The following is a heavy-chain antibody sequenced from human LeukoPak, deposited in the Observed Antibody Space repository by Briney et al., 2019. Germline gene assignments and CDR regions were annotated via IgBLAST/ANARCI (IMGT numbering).Heavy chain of an antibody. D-gene: IGHD2-15*01. Sequence: QSGGSLRLSCAASGFTVSSNYMTWVRQAPGKGLEWVSGIYSGGNTYYADSVKGRFTIARDKSKNTLYLQMNSLRAEDTALYYCASRYCSGASCYSYWGQGTLVTVSS. CDR2: IYSGGNT. V-gene: IGHV3-53*01. CDR3: ASRYCSGASCYSY. CDR1: GFTVSSNY. J-gene: IGHJ4*02.